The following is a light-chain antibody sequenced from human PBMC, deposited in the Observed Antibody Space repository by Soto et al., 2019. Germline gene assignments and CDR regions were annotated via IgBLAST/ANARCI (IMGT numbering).Light chain of an antibody. CDR3: QQYYSPPET. V-gene: IGKV4-1*01. CDR1: QSVLYSSTNKNS. Sequence: DVVMTQSPDSLAVSLGERATINCKSSQSVLYSSTNKNSLAWYQQKPGQPPKLLIYWASTRKSGVPDRFVGSGSGTDFTLTISSLQAEDVAVSYCQQYYSPPETFGQGTKVEV. CDR2: WAS. J-gene: IGKJ1*01.